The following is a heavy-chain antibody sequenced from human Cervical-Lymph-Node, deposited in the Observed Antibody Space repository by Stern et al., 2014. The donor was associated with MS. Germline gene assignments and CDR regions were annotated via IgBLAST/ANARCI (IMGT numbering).Heavy chain of an antibody. Sequence: DQLVESGGGLVKPGGSLRLSCQASGFIFSDYYMTWIRQAPGKGLEWISYISSRGDLICYADSVRGRFTISRDNAKNSVFLQLNSLRPDDTAVYYCVRADGSADDYWGQGTLVTVSS. CDR1: GFIFSDYY. J-gene: IGHJ4*02. CDR3: VRADGSADDY. V-gene: IGHV3-11*01. D-gene: IGHD3-10*01. CDR2: ISSRGDLI.